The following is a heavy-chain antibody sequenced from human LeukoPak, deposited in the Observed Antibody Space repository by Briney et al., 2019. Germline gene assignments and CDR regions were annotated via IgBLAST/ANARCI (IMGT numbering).Heavy chain of an antibody. CDR1: GYTFTGYY. V-gene: IGHV1-2*02. CDR3: ARGPRYMKSIVRGVIPFDY. D-gene: IGHD3-10*01. Sequence: ASVKVSCKASGYTFTGYYMHWVRQAPGQGLEWMGWINPNSGGTNYAQKFQGRVTMTRDTSISTAYMELSRLRSDDTAVYYCARGPRYMKSIVRGVIPFDYWGQGTLVTVSS. CDR2: INPNSGGT. J-gene: IGHJ4*02.